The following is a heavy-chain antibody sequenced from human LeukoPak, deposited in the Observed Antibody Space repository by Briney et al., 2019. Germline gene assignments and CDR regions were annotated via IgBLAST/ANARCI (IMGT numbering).Heavy chain of an antibody. D-gene: IGHD2-8*02. Sequence: SGTLSLTCTVSGGSVTNFYWSWIRQPAGKGLEWIGRTSDTGITNYNPSLVRRVTLSADTSKNQFFLKVTSVTAADTAVYYCARDSPTGGYNSRDSPYFYGLDVWGQGTTVTVSS. CDR1: GGSVTNFY. V-gene: IGHV4-4*07. CDR2: TSDTGIT. CDR3: ARDSPTGGYNSRDSPYFYGLDV. J-gene: IGHJ6*02.